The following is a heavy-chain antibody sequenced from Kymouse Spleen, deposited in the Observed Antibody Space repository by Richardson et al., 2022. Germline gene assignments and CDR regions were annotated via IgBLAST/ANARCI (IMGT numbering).Heavy chain of an antibody. V-gene: IGHV4-34*01. D-gene: IGHD1-1*01,IGHD1-20*01,IGHD1-7*01. CDR1: GGSFSGYY. CDR2: INHSGST. J-gene: IGHJ4*02. CDR3: ARGSGTLFDY. Sequence: QVQLQQWGAGLLKPSETLSLTCAVYGGSFSGYYWSWIRQPPGKGLEWIGEINHSGSTNYNPSLKSRVTISVDTSKNQFSLKLSSVTAADTAVYYCARGSGTLFDYWGQGTLVTVSS.